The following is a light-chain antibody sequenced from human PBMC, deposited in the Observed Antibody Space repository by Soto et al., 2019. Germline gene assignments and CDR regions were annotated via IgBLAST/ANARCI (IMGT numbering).Light chain of an antibody. V-gene: IGLV2-23*01. CDR3: CSYAPITTVV. J-gene: IGLJ3*02. CDR1: SSDVGSYNL. CDR2: EDN. Sequence: QSALTQPASVSGSPGQSINISCTGTSSDVGSYNLVSWYQQHPGKAPKLMIYEDNKRPSGVSNRFSGSKSGNTASLTISGLQAEDEAHYYCCSYAPITTVVFGGGTQLTVL.